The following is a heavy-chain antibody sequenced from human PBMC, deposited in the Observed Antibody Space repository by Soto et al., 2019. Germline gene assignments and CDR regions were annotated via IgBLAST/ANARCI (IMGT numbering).Heavy chain of an antibody. D-gene: IGHD2-2*01. CDR3: ARRQCTSASCNWFDT. CDR2: IYYTGST. V-gene: IGHV4-39*01. J-gene: IGHJ5*02. CDR1: GDSISSSRDY. Sequence: SETLSLTCTVSGDSISSSRDYWGWIRQPPGKGLEWIGTIYYTGSTYYNPSLNNRVTISVDTSKNQFSLKLSSVTAADTAVYFCARRQCTSASCNWFDTWGQGTLVTVSS.